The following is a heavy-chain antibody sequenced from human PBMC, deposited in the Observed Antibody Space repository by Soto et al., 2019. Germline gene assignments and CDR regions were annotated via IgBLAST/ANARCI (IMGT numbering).Heavy chain of an antibody. CDR1: GYSFTSYW. Sequence: GESLKISCKGSGYSFTSYWIGWVRQVPGKGLEWMGVICPGDADTRYSPSCQVQVTISAAKSISTAYLQWSSLKASDTAMYYCARLIAAATQGGYYYYGMDVWGQGTTVTVSS. CDR2: ICPGDADT. V-gene: IGHV5-51*01. J-gene: IGHJ6*02. D-gene: IGHD6-13*01. CDR3: ARLIAAATQGGYYYYGMDV.